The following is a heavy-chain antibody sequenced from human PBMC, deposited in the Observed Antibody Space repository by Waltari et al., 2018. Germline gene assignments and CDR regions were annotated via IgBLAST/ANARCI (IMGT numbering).Heavy chain of an antibody. J-gene: IGHJ6*02. CDR3: ATSPATIEYSSSWYKNGMDV. CDR2: VDPEDGET. V-gene: IGHV1-69-2*01. Sequence: EVQLVQSGAEVKKPGATVKISCKVSGYTFTDYYMHWVQQAPGKGLGWMGLVDPEDGETIYAEKFQGRVTITADTSTDTAYMELSSLRSEDTAVYYCATSPATIEYSSSWYKNGMDVWGQGTTVTVSS. CDR1: GYTFTDYY. D-gene: IGHD6-13*01.